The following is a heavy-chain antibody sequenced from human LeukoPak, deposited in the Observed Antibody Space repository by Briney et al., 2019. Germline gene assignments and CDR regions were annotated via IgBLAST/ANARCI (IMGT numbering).Heavy chain of an antibody. CDR1: GGTFSSYA. Sequence: SVKVSCKASGGTFSSYAISWVRQAPGQGLEWMGGIIPIFGTANYAQKFQGRVTITTDESTSTAYMELSSLRSEDTAVYYCAIDLNCYDSSGYVFDYWGQGTLVTVSS. V-gene: IGHV1-69*05. CDR3: AIDLNCYDSSGYVFDY. CDR2: IIPIFGTA. J-gene: IGHJ4*02. D-gene: IGHD3-22*01.